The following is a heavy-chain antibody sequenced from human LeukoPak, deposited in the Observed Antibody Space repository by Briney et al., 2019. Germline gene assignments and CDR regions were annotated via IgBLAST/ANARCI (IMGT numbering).Heavy chain of an antibody. V-gene: IGHV1-58*02. CDR1: GFTFTSSA. CDR3: AAGHYDFWSGYLGDDY. D-gene: IGHD3-3*01. CDR2: IVVGSGNT. J-gene: IGHJ4*02. Sequence: ASVKVSCKASGFTFTSSAMQWVRQARGQRLEWIGWIVVGSGNTNYAQKFQERVTITRDMSTSTAYMELSSLRSEDTAVYYCAAGHYDFWSGYLGDDYWGQGTLVTVSS.